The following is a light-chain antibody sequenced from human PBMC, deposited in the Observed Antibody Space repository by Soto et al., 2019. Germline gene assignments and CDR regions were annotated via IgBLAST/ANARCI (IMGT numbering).Light chain of an antibody. J-gene: IGKJ1*01. CDR2: GAS. V-gene: IGKV3-20*01. CDR3: QQYGSSGT. CDR1: QSVSSSY. Sequence: EIVLTQSPGTLSLSPGERATLYCRAIQSVSSSYLAWYQQKPGQAPRXLIYGASSRATGIPDRFSGSGSGTDFTLTISRLEPEDFAVYYCQQYGSSGTFGQGTKVDIK.